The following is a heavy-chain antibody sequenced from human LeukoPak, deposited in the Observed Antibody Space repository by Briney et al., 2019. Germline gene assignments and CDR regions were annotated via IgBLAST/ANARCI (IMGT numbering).Heavy chain of an antibody. D-gene: IGHD3-3*01. Sequence: SETLSLTCAVSGYSISSGYYWGWIRQPPGKGLEWMGRIYHSGSTYYNPSLKSRVTISGDTSKNQFSLKLSSVPAADTAVYYCARASYAFWGGGYFAYWGQGTLVTVSS. CDR3: ARASYAFWGGGYFAY. V-gene: IGHV4-38-2*01. J-gene: IGHJ4*02. CDR2: IYHSGST. CDR1: GYSISSGYY.